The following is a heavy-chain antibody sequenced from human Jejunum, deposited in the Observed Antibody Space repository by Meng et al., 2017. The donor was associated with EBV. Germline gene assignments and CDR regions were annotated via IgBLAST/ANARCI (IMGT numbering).Heavy chain of an antibody. CDR1: GFNFSVYA. CDR3: VSLGLGTQRDY. D-gene: IGHD3-16*01. CDR2: IHSRGTNT. V-gene: IGHV3-21*01. J-gene: IGHJ4*02. Sequence: RVVGAGGGLGNPGGPLRLSCVAFGFNFSVYAMSWVRQAPGKGLEWVSSIHSRGTNTWNADSVKGRFTISRDNANNKLYLQMNSLRAEDTAVYHCVSLGLGTQRDYWGQGTLVTVSS.